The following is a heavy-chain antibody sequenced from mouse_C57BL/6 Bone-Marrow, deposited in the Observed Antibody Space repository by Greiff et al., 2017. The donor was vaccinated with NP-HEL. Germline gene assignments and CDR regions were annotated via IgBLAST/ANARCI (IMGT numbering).Heavy chain of an antibody. J-gene: IGHJ4*01. CDR1: GFTFSDYY. CDR3: ARQGPYYRNPDYAMDY. Sequence: EVKLVESGGGLVQPGGSLKLSCAASGFTFSDYYMYWVRQTPEKRLEWVAYISNGGGSTYYPDTVKGRFTISRDNAKNTLYLQMSRLKSEDTAMYYCARQGPYYRNPDYAMDYWGQGTSVTVSS. D-gene: IGHD2-5*01. CDR2: ISNGGGST. V-gene: IGHV5-12*01.